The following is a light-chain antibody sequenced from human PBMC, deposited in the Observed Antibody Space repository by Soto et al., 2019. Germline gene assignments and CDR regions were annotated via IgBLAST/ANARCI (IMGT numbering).Light chain of an antibody. CDR2: DDS. Sequence: ELTQPPSVSVAPGQTATITCGGNNIGSKGVHWYQQKPGQAPVLVVYDDSDRPSGITERYSGSNSGNTANLTISRVEAGDEAEYYCKVWDSSSDQYVFATGNKDTVL. CDR3: KVWDSSSDQYV. V-gene: IGLV3-21*02. J-gene: IGLJ1*01. CDR1: NIGSKG.